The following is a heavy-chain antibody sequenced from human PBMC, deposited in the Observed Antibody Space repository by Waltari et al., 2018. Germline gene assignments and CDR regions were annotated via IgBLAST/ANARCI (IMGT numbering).Heavy chain of an antibody. D-gene: IGHD2-15*01. CDR2: TNYRSKWYN. CDR1: GDSVSSNSAA. Sequence: QVQLQQSGPGLVKPSQTLSLTCAISGDSVSSNSAAWNWIRQSPSRGLEWLGRTNYRSKWYNDYAVSVKSRITTNPDTSKNQCSLQLNSVTPEDTAVYYCARDRGDIYSHYYYYMDGWGKGTTVTISS. CDR3: ARDRGDIYSHYYYYMDG. J-gene: IGHJ6*03. V-gene: IGHV6-1*01.